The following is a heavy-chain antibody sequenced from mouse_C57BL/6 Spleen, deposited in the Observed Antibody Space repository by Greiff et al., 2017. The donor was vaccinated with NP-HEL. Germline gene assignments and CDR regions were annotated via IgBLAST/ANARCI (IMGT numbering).Heavy chain of an antibody. J-gene: IGHJ2*01. V-gene: IGHV14-2*01. Sequence: EVQLVESGAELVKPGASVKLSCTASGFTIKDYYMHWVKQRPEQGLEWIGRIDPEDGETKYAPKFQGKATLTADTSSNTAYLQLSSLTSEDTAVYYCARSATVVYFEYWGKGTTLTVSS. CDR1: GFTIKDYY. CDR3: ARSATVVYFEY. CDR2: IDPEDGET. D-gene: IGHD1-1*01.